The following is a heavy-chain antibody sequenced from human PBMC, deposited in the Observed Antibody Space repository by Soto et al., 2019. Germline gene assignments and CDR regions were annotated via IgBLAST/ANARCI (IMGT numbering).Heavy chain of an antibody. CDR3: AKDFSDSSGWYEGDYYFDY. CDR2: ISYDGSNK. CDR1: GFTFSSYG. D-gene: IGHD6-19*01. V-gene: IGHV3-30*18. J-gene: IGHJ4*02. Sequence: ESGGGVVQPGRSLRLSCAASGFTFSSYGMHWVRQAPGKGLEWVAVISYDGSNKYYADSVKGRFTISRDNSKNTLYLQMNSLRAEDTAVYYCAKDFSDSSGWYEGDYYFDYWGQGTLVTVSS.